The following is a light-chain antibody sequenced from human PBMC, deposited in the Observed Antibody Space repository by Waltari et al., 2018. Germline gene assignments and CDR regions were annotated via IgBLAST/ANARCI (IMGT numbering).Light chain of an antibody. V-gene: IGKV1-8*01. CDR3: RQYYSYPPLT. CDR2: AAS. J-gene: IGKJ4*01. CDR1: QGMSSY. Sequence: AIRMTQSPSSLPASTGDRDPITFRASQGMSSYLAWYQQKPGKAPKLLLYAASTLQSGVPSRFSGSGSGTDFTLTISCLQSEDFATYYCRQYYSYPPLTFGGGTKVEIK.